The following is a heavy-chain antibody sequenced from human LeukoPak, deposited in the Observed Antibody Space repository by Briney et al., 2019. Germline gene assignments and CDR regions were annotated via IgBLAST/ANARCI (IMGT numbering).Heavy chain of an antibody. J-gene: IGHJ4*02. CDR2: IYYSGST. D-gene: IGHD3-10*01. Sequence: KPSETLSLTCTVSGGSISSYYWSWIRQPPGKGLEWIGYIYYSGSTNYNPPLKSRVTISVDTSKNQFSLKLSSVTAADTAVYYCARGSYYYGSGSLLPFDYWGQGTLVTVSS. CDR1: GGSISSYY. CDR3: ARGSYYYGSGSLLPFDY. V-gene: IGHV4-59*01.